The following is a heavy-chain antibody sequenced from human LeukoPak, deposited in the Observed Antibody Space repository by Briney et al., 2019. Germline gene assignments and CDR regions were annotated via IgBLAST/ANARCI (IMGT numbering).Heavy chain of an antibody. V-gene: IGHV3-30*18. CDR2: ISYDGSNK. CDR3: AKASLRYFDWFSDY. Sequence: PGGSLRLSCAASGFTFSSYAMHWVRQVPGKGLEWVAVISYDGSNKYYADSVKGRFTISRDNSRNTLHLQMNSLRAEDTAVYSCAKASLRYFDWFSDYWGQGTLVTVSS. D-gene: IGHD3-9*01. CDR1: GFTFSSYA. J-gene: IGHJ4*02.